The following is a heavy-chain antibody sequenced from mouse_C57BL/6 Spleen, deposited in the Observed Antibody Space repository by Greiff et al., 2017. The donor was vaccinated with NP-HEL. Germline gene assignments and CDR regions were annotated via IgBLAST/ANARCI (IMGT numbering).Heavy chain of an antibody. J-gene: IGHJ1*03. CDR1: GFTFSSYA. D-gene: IGHD1-1*01. CDR2: ISDGGSYT. V-gene: IGHV5-4*01. CDR3: ARRCTVVDWYFDV. Sequence: DVHLVESGGGLVKPGGSLKLSCAASGFTFSSYAMSWVRQTPEKRLEWVATISDGGSYTYYPDNVKGRFTISRDNAKNNLYLQMSHLKSEDTAMYYCARRCTVVDWYFDVWGTGTTVTVSS.